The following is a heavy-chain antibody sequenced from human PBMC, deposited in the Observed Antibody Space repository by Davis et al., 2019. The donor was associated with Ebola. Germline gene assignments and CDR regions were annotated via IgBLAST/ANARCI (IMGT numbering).Heavy chain of an antibody. CDR1: GFTVSSHY. CDR2: IYSGGST. Sequence: GESLKISCAASGFTVSSHYMSWVRQAPGKGLEWVSVIYSGGSTYYADSVKGRFTISRDNSKNTLYLQMSSLRAEDTAVYYCARDLPGGDWYFDLWGRGTLVTVSS. D-gene: IGHD1-14*01. CDR3: ARDLPGGDWYFDL. V-gene: IGHV3-53*05. J-gene: IGHJ2*01.